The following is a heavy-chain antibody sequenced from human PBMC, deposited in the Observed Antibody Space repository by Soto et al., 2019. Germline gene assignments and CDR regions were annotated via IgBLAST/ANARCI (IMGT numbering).Heavy chain of an antibody. V-gene: IGHV4-31*03. CDR1: GESISSGGYY. D-gene: IGHD6-6*01. Sequence: QVQLQESGPGLVKPSQTLSLTCSVSGESISSGGYYWSXXXXXXXXGLEWIGYIYDSESAYYNPSLKSRVTISMDTSKNHFAMRLSSVTAADTAVYYCARASSSSSAADYWGQGTLATVSS. CDR3: ARASSSSSAADY. J-gene: IGHJ4*02. CDR2: IYDSESA.